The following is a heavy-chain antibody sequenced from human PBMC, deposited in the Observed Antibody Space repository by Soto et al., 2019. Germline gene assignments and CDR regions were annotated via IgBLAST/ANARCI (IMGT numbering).Heavy chain of an antibody. CDR1: GYSFSTYA. J-gene: IGHJ6*03. D-gene: IGHD2-2*01. Sequence: QVHLVQSGAEVKKPGASVKVSCKASGYSFSTYAMNWVRQAPGQGLEWMGWIHGDNGNTEDSQKFQGRVTITRDTSASTFTSYMELSSLRAVYTCVYYCARDPVRHQLPPELYVDVVSEGTAVTVSS. V-gene: IGHV1-3*01. CDR3: ARDPVRHQLPPELYVDV. CDR2: IHGDNGNT.